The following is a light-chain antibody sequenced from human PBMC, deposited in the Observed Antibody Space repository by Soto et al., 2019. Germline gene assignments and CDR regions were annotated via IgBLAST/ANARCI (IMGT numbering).Light chain of an antibody. V-gene: IGLV2-14*01. CDR1: SSDVGDYPY. CDR2: EVT. CDR3: SSYSATNTLV. Sequence: QSALTQPASVSGSPGQSITISCTGTSSDVGDYPYVSWYQQHPGKVPKLINYEVTNRPSGVTSRFSGSKSENTASLTISGLQAEDEADYYCSSYSATNTLVFGSGTKLTVL. J-gene: IGLJ1*01.